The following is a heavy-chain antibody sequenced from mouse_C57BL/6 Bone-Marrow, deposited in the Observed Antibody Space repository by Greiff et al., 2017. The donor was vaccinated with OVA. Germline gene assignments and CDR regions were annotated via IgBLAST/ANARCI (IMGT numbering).Heavy chain of an antibody. V-gene: IGHV1-22*01. CDR2: INPNNGGT. CDR1: GYTFTDYN. J-gene: IGHJ3*01. D-gene: IGHD1-1*01. Sequence: EVQLQQSGPELVKPGASVKMSCKASGYTFTDYNMHWVKQSHGKSLEWIGYINPNNGGTSYNQKFKGKATLTVNKSSSTAYMELRSLTSEDSAVYYCARGAYGSSYGFAYWGQGTLVTVSA. CDR3: ARGAYGSSYGFAY.